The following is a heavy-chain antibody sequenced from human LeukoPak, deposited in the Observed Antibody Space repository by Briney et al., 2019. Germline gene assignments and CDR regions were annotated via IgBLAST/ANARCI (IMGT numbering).Heavy chain of an antibody. J-gene: IGHJ5*02. CDR1: GGTFSSYA. CDR2: IIPIFGTA. CDR3: ASVAAAGQNWFDP. Sequence: SVKVSFKASGGTFSSYAISWVRQAPGQGLEWMGGIIPIFGTANYAQKFQGRVTITADESTSTAYMELSSLRSEDTAVYYCASVAAAGQNWFDPWGQGTLVTVSS. V-gene: IGHV1-69*13. D-gene: IGHD6-13*01.